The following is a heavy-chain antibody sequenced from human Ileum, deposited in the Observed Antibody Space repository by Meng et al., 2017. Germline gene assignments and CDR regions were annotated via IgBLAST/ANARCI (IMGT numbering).Heavy chain of an antibody. Sequence: QVQLVQSGPDVKRPGASVKDSCRASGATFTSFVIHWVRQAPGQRLEWMGWIHAGNGNRKYSQKFQGRVTFTTDTSATTAYLDLSSLRSEDTAVYYCARDPSGGKFHYFDSWGQGTLVTVSS. CDR3: ARDPSGGKFHYFDS. V-gene: IGHV1-3*01. CDR2: IHAGNGNR. J-gene: IGHJ4*02. CDR1: GATFTSFV. D-gene: IGHD2-15*01.